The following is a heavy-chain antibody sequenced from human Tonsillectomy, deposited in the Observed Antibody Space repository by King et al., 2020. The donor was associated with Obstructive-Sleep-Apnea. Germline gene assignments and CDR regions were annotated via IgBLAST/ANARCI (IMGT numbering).Heavy chain of an antibody. CDR1: CGSFSSGDYY. CDR3: ARYPSRTLGWFGP. CDR2: IYYSGST. Sequence: VQLQESGPELVKPSQTLSLTCTVSCGSFSSGDYYWNWIRQHPGKGLEWIGYIYYSGSTYYNPSLRGLVTISIDTFKNQFSRKLSSVTAADTAFYYCARYPSRTLGWFGPWGQGTLVTVSS. D-gene: IGHD2-2*01. V-gene: IGHV4-31*01. J-gene: IGHJ5*02.